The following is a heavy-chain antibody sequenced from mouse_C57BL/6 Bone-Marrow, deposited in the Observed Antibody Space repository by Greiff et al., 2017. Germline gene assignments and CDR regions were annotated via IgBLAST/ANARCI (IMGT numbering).Heavy chain of an antibody. CDR2: ISSGGSYT. J-gene: IGHJ2*01. D-gene: IGHD4-1*01. Sequence: EVQGVESGGDLVKPGGSLKLSCAASGFTFSSYGMSWVRQTPDKRLEWVATISSGGSYTYYPDSVKGRFTISRDNAKNTLYLQMSSLKSEDTAMYYCARRRANWDHYFDYWGQGTTLTVSS. CDR3: ARRRANWDHYFDY. CDR1: GFTFSSYG. V-gene: IGHV5-6*01.